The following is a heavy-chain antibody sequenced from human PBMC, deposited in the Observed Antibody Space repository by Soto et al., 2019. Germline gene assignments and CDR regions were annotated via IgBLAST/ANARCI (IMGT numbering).Heavy chain of an antibody. CDR1: GYIFKNYA. CDR3: ARHLYAYFWGSYRH. V-gene: IGHV1-69*01. CDR2: IIPVFGTP. D-gene: IGHD3-16*02. Sequence: QVQLVQSGAEVKETGSSVKVSCKSSGYIFKNYAVTWLRQAPGQGLEWMGGIIPVFGTPDYSQKFRGRVTIAADESTITGYMELKRLSSEDTAVYYCARHLYAYFWGSYRHWGQGTLVTVSS. J-gene: IGHJ4*02.